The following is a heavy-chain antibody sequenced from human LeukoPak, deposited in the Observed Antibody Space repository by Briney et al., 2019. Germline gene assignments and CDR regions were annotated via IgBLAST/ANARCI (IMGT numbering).Heavy chain of an antibody. J-gene: IGHJ5*02. CDR3: AKDFKRRAYYDFWSGYYPFDP. Sequence: GRSLRLSCAASGFTFSSYGMHWVRQAPGKGLEWVAVISYDGSNKYYADSVKGRFTISRDNSKNTLYLQMNSLRAEDTAVYYCAKDFKRRAYYDFWSGYYPFDPWGQGTLVTVSS. CDR1: GFTFSSYG. D-gene: IGHD3-3*01. V-gene: IGHV3-30*18. CDR2: ISYDGSNK.